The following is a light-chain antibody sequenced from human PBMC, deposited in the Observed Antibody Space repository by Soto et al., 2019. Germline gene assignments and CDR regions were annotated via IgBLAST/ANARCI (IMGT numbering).Light chain of an antibody. CDR1: QSVVYSSNNKNY. CDR3: QQFYTTPLT. Sequence: DIVMTQSPDSLTLSPGEGCTINCKAGQSVVYSSNNKNYVTWYQQKPGQPPKLLIYWASTRESGVPDRFSGSGSGTDFTLTISSLQAEDVAVYYCQQFYTTPLTFGQGTRLEIK. J-gene: IGKJ5*01. CDR2: WAS. V-gene: IGKV4-1*01.